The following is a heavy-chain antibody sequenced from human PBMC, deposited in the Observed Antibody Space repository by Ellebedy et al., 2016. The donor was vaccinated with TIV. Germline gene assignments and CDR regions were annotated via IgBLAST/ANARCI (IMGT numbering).Heavy chain of an antibody. CDR1: GFIFSSFA. J-gene: IGHJ4*02. CDR2: ISYDGNNK. D-gene: IGHD3-10*01. V-gene: IGHV3-30-3*01. Sequence: GGSLRLSCAASGFIFSSFAMFWVRQAPGKGLEWVAVISYDGNNKLYADSVKGRFTLSRDTSKSAVYLQMDSLKTEDTAVYYCARLDAIIDVKSLDYWGQGTLVTVSS. CDR3: ARLDAIIDVKSLDY.